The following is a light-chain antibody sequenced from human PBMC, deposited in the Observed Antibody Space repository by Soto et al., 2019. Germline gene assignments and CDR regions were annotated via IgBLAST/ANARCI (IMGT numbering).Light chain of an antibody. Sequence: QTVVTQEASFSVSPGGTVTLTCGLNSGSVSSNYYPSWYQQTPGQAPRTLIYSTNTRSSGVPDRFSGSILGNKAALTITGAQADDESDYYCLVYMGGGISVFGGGTQLTVL. CDR1: SGSVSSNYY. J-gene: IGLJ3*02. CDR2: STN. CDR3: LVYMGGGISV. V-gene: IGLV8-61*01.